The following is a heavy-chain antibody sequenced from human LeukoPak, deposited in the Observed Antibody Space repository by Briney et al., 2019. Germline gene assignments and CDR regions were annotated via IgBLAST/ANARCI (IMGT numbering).Heavy chain of an antibody. CDR2: INHSGST. Sequence: SETLSLTCAVYGGSFSGYYWSWIRQPPGKGLEWIGEINHSGSTNYNPSLKSRVTISVDTSKNQFSLKLSSVTAADTAVYYCATIAAAGLRGQFDYWGQGTLVTVSS. CDR1: GGSFSGYY. CDR3: ATIAAAGLRGQFDY. V-gene: IGHV4-34*01. J-gene: IGHJ4*02. D-gene: IGHD6-13*01.